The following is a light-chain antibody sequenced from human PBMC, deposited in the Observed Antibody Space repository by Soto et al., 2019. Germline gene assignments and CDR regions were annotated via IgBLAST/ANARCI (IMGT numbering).Light chain of an antibody. Sequence: DIQMTQSPSTLSASVGDRVTITCRASQTISNYLTWYQQRPGKAPKLLIYRSSILQNGVPSRFSGSGSGTEFTLTISSLQPDDFATYYCQQYSIYATFGQGTRVEI. J-gene: IGKJ1*01. CDR1: QTISNY. CDR3: QQYSIYAT. V-gene: IGKV1-5*03. CDR2: RSS.